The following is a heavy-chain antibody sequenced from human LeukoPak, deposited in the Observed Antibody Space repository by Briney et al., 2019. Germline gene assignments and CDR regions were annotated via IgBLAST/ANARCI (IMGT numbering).Heavy chain of an antibody. Sequence: EASVKVSCKASGYTFTRYGISWVRQAPGQGLEWMGWISAYNGDTNYAQNLQGRVTMTTDTSTSTAYMELRSLRSDDTAVYFCARGFGVGASSGYGMDVWGQGTTVTVSS. D-gene: IGHD1-26*01. CDR1: GYTFTRYG. V-gene: IGHV1-18*01. CDR2: ISAYNGDT. CDR3: ARGFGVGASSGYGMDV. J-gene: IGHJ6*02.